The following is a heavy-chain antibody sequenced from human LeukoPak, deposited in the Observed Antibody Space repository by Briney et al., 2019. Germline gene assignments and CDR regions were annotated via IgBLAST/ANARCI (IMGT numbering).Heavy chain of an antibody. Sequence: GGSLRLSCAASEFSVGSNYMTWVRQAPGKGPEWVSYISSSGSTIYYADSVKGRFTISRDNVKNSLYLQMNSLRAEDTAIYYCATSRGSWPDYFNYWGQGTLVTVSS. CDR3: ATSRGSWPDYFNY. D-gene: IGHD6-13*01. J-gene: IGHJ4*02. CDR1: EFSVGSNY. CDR2: ISSSGSTI. V-gene: IGHV3-48*03.